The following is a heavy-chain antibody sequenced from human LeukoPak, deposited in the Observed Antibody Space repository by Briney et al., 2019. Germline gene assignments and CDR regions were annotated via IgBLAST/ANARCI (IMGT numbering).Heavy chain of an antibody. CDR2: IYHSGRT. D-gene: IGHD3-22*01. CDR3: ARRRYYDSTGYFE. Sequence: SETLSLTCAVSGDYISSSSYYRGWIRQSPGTGLEWIGDIYHSGRTSYNPSLKSRVAISIDTSKNQFSLRLRSMTAADTAVFYCARRRYYDSTGYFEWGRGTLVTVSP. CDR1: GDYISSSSYY. V-gene: IGHV4-39*01. J-gene: IGHJ1*01.